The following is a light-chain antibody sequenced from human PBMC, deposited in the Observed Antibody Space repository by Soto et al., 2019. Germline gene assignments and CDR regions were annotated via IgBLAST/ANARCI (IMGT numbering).Light chain of an antibody. CDR1: QSVSSSY. J-gene: IGKJ3*01. Sequence: EMVLTQSPGTLSLSPGERATLSCRASQSVSSSYLAWYQQKPGQAPRLLIYGASSRATGIPDRFSGSGSGTDFTLTISRLEPEDFAVYYCQQYGSSPQGLTFGPGTKVDIK. CDR2: GAS. CDR3: QQYGSSPQGLT. V-gene: IGKV3-20*01.